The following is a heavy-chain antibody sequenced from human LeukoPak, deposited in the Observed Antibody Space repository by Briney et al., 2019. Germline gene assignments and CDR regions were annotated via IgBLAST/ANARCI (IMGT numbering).Heavy chain of an antibody. V-gene: IGHV1-18*01. J-gene: IGHJ6*02. CDR3: AREIKSTYYDFWSGEWNYYGMDV. D-gene: IGHD3-3*01. CDR1: GYTFTSYG. Sequence: GASVKVSCKASGYTFTSYGISWVRQAPGQGLEWMGWISAYNGNTNYAQKLQGRVTMTTDTSTSTAYMELRSLRSDDTAVYYCAREIKSTYYDFWSGEWNYYGMDVWGQGTTVIVSS. CDR2: ISAYNGNT.